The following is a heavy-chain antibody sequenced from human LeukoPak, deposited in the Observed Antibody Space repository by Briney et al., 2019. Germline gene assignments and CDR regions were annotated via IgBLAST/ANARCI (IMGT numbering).Heavy chain of an antibody. Sequence: ASVKVSCKASGYTFTGYYMLWVRQAPGQGLEWMGWINPNSGGTNYAQKFQGRVTMTRDTSLSTAYMELSRLRSDDTAVYYCARDRYYDSSGYVTDHWGQGTLVTVSS. V-gene: IGHV1-2*02. CDR2: INPNSGGT. D-gene: IGHD3-22*01. CDR3: ARDRYYDSSGYVTDH. CDR1: GYTFTGYY. J-gene: IGHJ4*02.